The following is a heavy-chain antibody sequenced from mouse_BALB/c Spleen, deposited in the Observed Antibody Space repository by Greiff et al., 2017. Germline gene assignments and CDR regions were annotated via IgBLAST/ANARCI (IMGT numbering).Heavy chain of an antibody. V-gene: IGHV5-17*02. CDR3: ARYDYDGYFDV. D-gene: IGHD2-4*01. CDR2: ISSGSSTI. Sequence: EVMLVGSGGGLVQPGGSRKLSCAASGFTFSSFGMHWVRQAPEKGLEWVAYISSGSSTIYYADTVKGRFTISRDNPKNTLFLQMTSLRSEDTAMYYCARYDYDGYFDVWGAGTTVTVSA. J-gene: IGHJ1*01. CDR1: GFTFSSFG.